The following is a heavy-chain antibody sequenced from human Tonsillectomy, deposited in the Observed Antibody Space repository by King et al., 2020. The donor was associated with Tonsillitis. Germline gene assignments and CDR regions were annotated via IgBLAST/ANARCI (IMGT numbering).Heavy chain of an antibody. CDR1: GGTFRNYT. J-gene: IGHJ5*02. Sequence: VQLVESGAEVKKPGSSVKVSCKASGGTFRNYTISWVRQAPGQGLEWMGGIIPIFGTANYAKKLQGRVTITADVSTSTVYMELSSLRSEDTAVYYCARDLSLGDLIVGSSKGWLDPWGQGTLVTVSS. D-gene: IGHD2-21*01. CDR3: ARDLSLGDLIVGSSKGWLDP. CDR2: IIPIFGTA. V-gene: IGHV1-69*01.